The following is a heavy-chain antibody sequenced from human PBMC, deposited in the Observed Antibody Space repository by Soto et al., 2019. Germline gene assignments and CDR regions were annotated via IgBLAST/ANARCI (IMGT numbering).Heavy chain of an antibody. CDR3: ARVSEENFGVVLINYYGMDV. Sequence: QLQLVQSGAEVKKPGSSVKVSCKSSGGSFSTYGLSWVRQAPGQGLEWMGGIIPIFASTTYAQKFEGRVTITADESTNTAYLELRSLRSEDTAIYYCARVSEENFGVVLINYYGMDVWGQGTEVTVS. V-gene: IGHV1-69*01. J-gene: IGHJ6*02. CDR2: IIPIFAST. D-gene: IGHD3-3*01. CDR1: GGSFSTYG.